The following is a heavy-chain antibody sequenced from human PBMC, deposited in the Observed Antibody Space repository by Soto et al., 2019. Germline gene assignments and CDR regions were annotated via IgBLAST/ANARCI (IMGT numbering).Heavy chain of an antibody. CDR2: IGAYNGNT. CDR1: GYTFTSYG. Sequence: ASVKVSCKASGYTFTSYGISWVRQAPGQGLEWMGWIGAYNGNTNYAQKLQGRVTMTTDTSTSTAYMELRSLRSDDTAVYYCARLTKSRKHYGMDVWGQGTTVTVSS. V-gene: IGHV1-18*01. D-gene: IGHD1-1*01. CDR3: ARLTKSRKHYGMDV. J-gene: IGHJ6*02.